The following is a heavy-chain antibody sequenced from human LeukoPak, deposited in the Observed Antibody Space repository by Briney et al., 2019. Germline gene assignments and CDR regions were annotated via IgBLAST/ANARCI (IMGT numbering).Heavy chain of an antibody. CDR3: AREGIPNYHGSGKWDV. V-gene: IGHV1-8*03. Sequence: ASVKVSCKASGYTFTSYDINWVRQATGQGLEWMGWMNPNSGNTGYAQKFQGRVTITRNTSISTAYMELSSLRSEDTAVYYCAREGIPNYHGSGKWDVWGKGTTVTVSS. CDR2: MNPNSGNT. CDR1: GYTFTSYD. D-gene: IGHD3-10*01. J-gene: IGHJ6*04.